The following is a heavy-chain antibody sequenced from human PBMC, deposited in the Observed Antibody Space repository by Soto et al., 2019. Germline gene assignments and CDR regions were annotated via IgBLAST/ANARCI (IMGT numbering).Heavy chain of an antibody. J-gene: IGHJ4*02. CDR1: GGSISSSSHH. CDR2: IYHSGTT. Sequence: SETLSLTCTVSGGSISSSSHHWGWIRQATGKGLEWIGSIYHSGTTYYNPPLKSRVTISVDTSKNQFSLRLSSVTAAETAVYFCARSVYCSRENCYGPLDYWGQGTLVTVSS. CDR3: ARSVYCSRENCYGPLDY. V-gene: IGHV4-39*01. D-gene: IGHD2-2*01.